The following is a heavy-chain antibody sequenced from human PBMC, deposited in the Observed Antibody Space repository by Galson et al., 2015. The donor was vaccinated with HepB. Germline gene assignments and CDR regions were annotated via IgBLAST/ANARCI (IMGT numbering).Heavy chain of an antibody. CDR1: GFSFPDHY. CDR2: ISVGSTNYR. D-gene: IGHD6-19*01. J-gene: IGHJ4*02. Sequence: SLRLSCAASGFSFPDHYMTWIRQAPGKGLEWVSDISVGSTNYRNYADSVKGRFTISRDNTKNSLDLQMDNLRVEYTGVYYCARGDSYSSGWYMKHWGPGTLVTVSS. CDR3: ARGDSYSSGWYMKH. V-gene: IGHV3-11*06.